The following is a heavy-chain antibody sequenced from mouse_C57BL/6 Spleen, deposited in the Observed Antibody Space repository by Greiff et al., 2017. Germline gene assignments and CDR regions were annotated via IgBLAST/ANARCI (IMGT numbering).Heavy chain of an antibody. CDR1: GYTFTDYE. J-gene: IGHJ3*01. CDR2: IDPETGGT. D-gene: IGHD2-4*01. V-gene: IGHV1-15*01. Sequence: VQRVESGAELVRPGASVTLSCKASGYTFTDYEMHWVKQTPVHGLEWIGAIDPETGGTAYNQKFKGKAILTAAKSSSTAYMELRSLTSEDSAVYYCTREGYDDVWFAYWGQGTLVTVSA. CDR3: TREGYDDVWFAY.